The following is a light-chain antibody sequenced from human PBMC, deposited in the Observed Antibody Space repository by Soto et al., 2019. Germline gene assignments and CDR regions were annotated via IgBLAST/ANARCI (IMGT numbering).Light chain of an antibody. CDR1: QDINSW. V-gene: IGKV1D-16*01. J-gene: IGKJ4*01. CDR2: AAF. CDR3: QQYNVYPLT. Sequence: DVQMTQSPSSLSASVGDRVTITCRASQDINSWLAWYQQKPGQAPKALIDAAFSLQTGVPSRFSGSESGTDFTLTISSLQPEDSATYYCQQYNVYPLTFGGGTKVEIK.